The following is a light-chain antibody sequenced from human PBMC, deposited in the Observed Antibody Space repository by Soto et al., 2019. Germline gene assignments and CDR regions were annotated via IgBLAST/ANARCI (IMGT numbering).Light chain of an antibody. CDR1: QSFSSNY. J-gene: IGKJ1*01. CDR3: QQYSSVWT. Sequence: EIVLTQSPGTLSLSPGERATLSCRASQSFSSNYLAWYQQKPGQAPRILIYGATTRAIGIPDRFSGSESGTDFTLTISRLEPEDSAVYYCQQYSSVWTFGQGTKV. CDR2: GAT. V-gene: IGKV3-20*01.